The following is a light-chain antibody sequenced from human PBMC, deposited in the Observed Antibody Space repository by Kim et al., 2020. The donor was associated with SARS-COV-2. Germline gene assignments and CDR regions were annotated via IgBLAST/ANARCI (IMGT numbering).Light chain of an antibody. CDR2: AAS. J-gene: IGKJ4*01. Sequence: DIQMTHSPSSLSASVGDRVTITCRASQGISNHLAWYQQKPGKVPKLLIYAASTLQSGVPSRFSGSGSGTDFTLTISSLQPEDVATYYCQKYNSDPLTFGGGTKVDIK. CDR3: QKYNSDPLT. V-gene: IGKV1-27*01. CDR1: QGISNH.